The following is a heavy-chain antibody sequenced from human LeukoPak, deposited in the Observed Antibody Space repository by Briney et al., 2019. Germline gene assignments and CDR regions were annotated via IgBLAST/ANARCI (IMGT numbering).Heavy chain of an antibody. CDR2: IYYTGST. D-gene: IGHD6-13*01. CDR1: GASISSSSHY. Sequence: SETLSLTCTVSGASISSSSHYWGWIRQPPGKGLEWIGSIYYTGSTYYNPSLKSRVTVSSDTSKTQFSLKLSSVTAADTAVYYCARQGPAYSSWPYNWRDPWGQGTLVTVSS. CDR3: ARQGPAYSSWPYNWRDP. J-gene: IGHJ5*02. V-gene: IGHV4-39*07.